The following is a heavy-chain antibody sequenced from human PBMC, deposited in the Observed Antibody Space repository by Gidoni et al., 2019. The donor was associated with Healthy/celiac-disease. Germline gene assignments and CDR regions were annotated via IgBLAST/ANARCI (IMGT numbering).Heavy chain of an antibody. D-gene: IGHD1-26*01. V-gene: IGHV1-69*01. CDR3: ARDSGATDAFDI. CDR1: GVTFSSYA. CDR2: IIPIFGTA. J-gene: IGHJ3*02. Sequence: QVQLVQSGPEVKKPGSSVKVSCEASGVTFSSYAISWVRQAPGQGLAWMGGIIPIFGTANYAQKCQGRVTITADESTSTAYMELSSLRSEDTAVYYCARDSGATDAFDIWGQGTMVTVSS.